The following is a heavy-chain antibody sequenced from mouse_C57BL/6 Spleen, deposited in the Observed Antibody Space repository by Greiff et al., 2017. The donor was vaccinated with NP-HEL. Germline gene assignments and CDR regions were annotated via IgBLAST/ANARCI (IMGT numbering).Heavy chain of an antibody. CDR3: ARSRDYFDY. J-gene: IGHJ2*01. V-gene: IGHV1-4*01. CDR1: GYTFTSYT. CDR2: INPSSGYT. Sequence: VKLMESGAELARPGASVKMSCKASGYTFTSYTMHWVKQRPGQGLEWIGYINPSSGYTKYNQKFKDKATLTADKSSSTAYMQLSSLTSEDSAVYYCARSRDYFDYWGQGTTLTVSS.